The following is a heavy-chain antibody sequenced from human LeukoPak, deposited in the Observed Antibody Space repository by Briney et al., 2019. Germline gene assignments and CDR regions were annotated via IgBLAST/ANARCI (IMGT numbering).Heavy chain of an antibody. Sequence: GASVKVSCKASGYTFTSYYMHWVRQAPGQGLEWMGWINPNSGGTNYAQKFQGRVTMTRDTSTSTAYMELSRLRSDDTAVYYCATYSSGWYYFDYWGQGTLVTVSS. J-gene: IGHJ4*02. D-gene: IGHD6-19*01. CDR3: ATYSSGWYYFDY. V-gene: IGHV1-2*02. CDR2: INPNSGGT. CDR1: GYTFTSYY.